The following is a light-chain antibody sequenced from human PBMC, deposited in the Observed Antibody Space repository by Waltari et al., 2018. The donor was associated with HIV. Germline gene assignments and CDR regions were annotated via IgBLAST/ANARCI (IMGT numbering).Light chain of an antibody. V-gene: IGLV1-36*01. Sequence: QSVLTQPPSVSEAPRQRVTISCSGSSSNIGNNAVNWYQHLPGKDPKLLIYSDDLLPSGVSDRFSGSKSGTSASLAISGLQSEDDADYYCAAWDDSLNGYVFGTGTKVTVL. CDR3: AAWDDSLNGYV. J-gene: IGLJ1*01. CDR1: SSNIGNNA. CDR2: SDD.